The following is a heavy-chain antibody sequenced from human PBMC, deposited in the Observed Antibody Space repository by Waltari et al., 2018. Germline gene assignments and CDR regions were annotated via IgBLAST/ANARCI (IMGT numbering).Heavy chain of an antibody. CDR3: VQLPGY. CDR1: GGSIDSTYNY. D-gene: IGHD2-15*01. CDR2: HYFRGST. Sequence: QVQLQESGPGPVKPSETLSLTCTVSGGSIDSTYNYWGWIRQPPGKGLEWIGSHYFRGSTHYNPSFKRRVTISVDTSKNHFSLTLTSVTAADTAVYYCVQLPGYWGQGILVTVSS. V-gene: IGHV4-39*02. J-gene: IGHJ4*02.